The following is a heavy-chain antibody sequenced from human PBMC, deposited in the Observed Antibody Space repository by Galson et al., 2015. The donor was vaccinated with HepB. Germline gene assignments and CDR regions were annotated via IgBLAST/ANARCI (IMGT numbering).Heavy chain of an antibody. CDR1: GFTFTNAW. CDR2: VQSQSLGGTT. CDR3: ATGLCSGTNCHWDDAFDV. V-gene: IGHV3-15*01. D-gene: IGHD1-1*01. J-gene: IGHJ3*01. Sequence: SLRLSCAASGFTFTNAWLTWIRQAPGKGPEWVGRVQSQSLGGTTHYAAPVKGRFTISRDDSKSTVYLQMNSLTIEDTAVYYCATGLCSGTNCHWDDAFDVWGQGTMVTVSS.